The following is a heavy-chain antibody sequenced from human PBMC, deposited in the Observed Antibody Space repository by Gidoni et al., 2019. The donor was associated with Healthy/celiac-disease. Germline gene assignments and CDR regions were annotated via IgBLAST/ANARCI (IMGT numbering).Heavy chain of an antibody. CDR1: GFPFSSYA. Sequence: EVQLLESGGGLVQPGGSLRRSCAASGFPFSSYAMGWVRQAPGKGLGWVSAISGSGGSTYYADSVKGRFTISRDNSKNTLYLQMTSLRAEDTAVYYCAKGLRDPLPFDYWGQGTLVTVSS. D-gene: IGHD3-16*02. CDR2: ISGSGGST. J-gene: IGHJ4*02. V-gene: IGHV3-23*01. CDR3: AKGLRDPLPFDY.